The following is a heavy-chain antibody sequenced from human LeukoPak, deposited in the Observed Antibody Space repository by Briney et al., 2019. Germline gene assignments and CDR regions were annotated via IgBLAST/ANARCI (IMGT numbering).Heavy chain of an antibody. CDR2: VSSSGSYT. CDR1: GFTFSDYY. Sequence: GGSLRLSCAASGFTFSDYYMTRIRQAPGKGLEWLSYVSSSGSYTNYANSVKGRFTIYRDNAKNSLYLQMNSLRAEDTAVYYCARAGVLGAFDIRGQGTMATVSS. V-gene: IGHV3-11*06. J-gene: IGHJ3*02. CDR3: ARAGVLGAFDI. D-gene: IGHD7-27*01.